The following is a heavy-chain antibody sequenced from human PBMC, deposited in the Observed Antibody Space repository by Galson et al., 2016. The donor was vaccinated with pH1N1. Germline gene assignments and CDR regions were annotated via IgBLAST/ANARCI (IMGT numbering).Heavy chain of an antibody. CDR1: GYTFTRYY. J-gene: IGHJ3*01. D-gene: IGHD1-26*01. Sequence: SGYTFTRYYMHWVRRAPGQGLEWVGIIYPRDGGAVYAQRLQGRVTLTRDTSTSTVYMELTSLRPDDTAVYYCAAPHSPRYDFDFWGQGTMVTVSS. V-gene: IGHV1-46*03. CDR3: AAPHSPRYDFDF. CDR2: IYPRDGGA.